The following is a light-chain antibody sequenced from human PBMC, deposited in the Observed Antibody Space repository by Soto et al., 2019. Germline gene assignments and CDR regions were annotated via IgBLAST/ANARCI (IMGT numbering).Light chain of an antibody. J-gene: IGKJ2*01. CDR1: QNININ. CDR2: VAS. Sequence: DIQMTQSPSSLSAFVGDRVTITCRASQNININLNWYQQKPGKAPKLLIYVASALQSGVPSRFSGSGSGTDFTLTISSLQPEAAATYYCQQRYSTPPDTFGQGTKLEIK. V-gene: IGKV1-39*01. CDR3: QQRYSTPPDT.